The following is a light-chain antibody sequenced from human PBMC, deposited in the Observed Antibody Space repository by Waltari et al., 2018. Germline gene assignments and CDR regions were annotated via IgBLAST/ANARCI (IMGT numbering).Light chain of an antibody. J-gene: IGKJ2*01. CDR2: ASS. Sequence: DIQMTQSPSSLSASVGDRITITCQASHNINDHLNWYQQKPGEAPTVLIHASSRLQSGVPSRFSAAGSGTAFTLTINNLQPEDFATYSCQQTYSAPYTFGRGTRVDI. CDR3: QQTYSAPYT. V-gene: IGKV1-39*01. CDR1: HNINDH.